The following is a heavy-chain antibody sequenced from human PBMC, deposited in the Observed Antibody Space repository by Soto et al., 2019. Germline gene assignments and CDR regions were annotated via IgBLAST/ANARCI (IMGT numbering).Heavy chain of an antibody. J-gene: IGHJ3*01. CDR3: ASGASWIVVEP. V-gene: IGHV4-34*01. Sequence: QVQLQQWGAGLLKPSETLSLTCAVYGGSFSGYYWSWIRQPPGKGLEWIGEINHSGGTNYNPSPKRGVTISVDTSKNQFYLKLSSVIVADTAVYYCASGASWIVVEPRGQGRMV. D-gene: IGHD2-15*01. CDR2: INHSGGT. CDR1: GGSFSGYY.